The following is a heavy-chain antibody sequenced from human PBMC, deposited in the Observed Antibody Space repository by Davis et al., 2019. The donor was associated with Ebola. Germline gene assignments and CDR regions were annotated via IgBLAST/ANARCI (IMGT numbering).Heavy chain of an antibody. CDR3: VIGCSSTSCPSIMDV. D-gene: IGHD2-2*01. J-gene: IGHJ6*03. CDR2: INSNGGST. V-gene: IGHV3-64D*06. Sequence: PGGSLRLSCSASGFTFSSYAMHWVRQAPGKGLEYVSAINSNGGSTYYADSVKGRFTISRDNSKNTLYLQMSSLRAEDTAVYYCVIGCSSTSCPSIMDVWGKGTTVTVSS. CDR1: GFTFSSYA.